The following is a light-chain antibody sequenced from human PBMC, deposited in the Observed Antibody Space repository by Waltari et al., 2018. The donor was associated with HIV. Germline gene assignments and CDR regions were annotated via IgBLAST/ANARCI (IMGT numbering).Light chain of an antibody. J-gene: IGLJ2*01. CDR1: TSDIGTYAF. Sequence: QSALTQPASVSGSPGQSITISCTGTTSDIGTYAFVSWYQQHPGQPPKLIIFEVSERPSGVSDRFSGSKSGNTASLTISELQPDDEADYYCCSFAASTALLFGGRTRLTVL. CDR2: EVS. V-gene: IGLV2-23*02. CDR3: CSFAASTALL.